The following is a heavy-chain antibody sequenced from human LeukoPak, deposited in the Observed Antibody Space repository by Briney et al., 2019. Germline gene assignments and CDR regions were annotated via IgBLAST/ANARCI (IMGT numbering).Heavy chain of an antibody. CDR1: GGTFSSYD. D-gene: IGHD2-2*01. Sequence: SVKVSCKASGGTFSSYDISWLRQAPGQGLEWMGRIIPIFGTANYAQKFQGRVTITTDESTSTAYMELSSLRSEDTAVYYCATSGGHCSSTSCSTFDPWGQGTLVTVSS. J-gene: IGHJ5*02. V-gene: IGHV1-69*05. CDR2: IIPIFGTA. CDR3: ATSGGHCSSTSCSTFDP.